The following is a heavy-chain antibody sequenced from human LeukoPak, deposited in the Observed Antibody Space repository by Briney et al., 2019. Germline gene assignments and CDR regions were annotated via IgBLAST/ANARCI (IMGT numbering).Heavy chain of an antibody. CDR2: ISYDGSNK. J-gene: IGHJ4*02. Sequence: PGRSLRLSCAASGFTFSNYAIHWVRQAPGEGLEWVAVISYDGSNKYYADSVKGRFTISRDNSKNTLYLQMNSLRAEDTAVYYCAKDRAGSSSWLDYWGQGTLVTVSS. CDR3: AKDRAGSSSWLDY. V-gene: IGHV3-30*04. D-gene: IGHD6-13*01. CDR1: GFTFSNYA.